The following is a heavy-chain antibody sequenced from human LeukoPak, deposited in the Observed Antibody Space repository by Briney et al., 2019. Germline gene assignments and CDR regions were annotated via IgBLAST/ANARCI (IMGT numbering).Heavy chain of an antibody. Sequence: GGSLRLSCAASGFTFSSYSRNWVRQAPGKGLEWVSSISGSSSYIYYADSVKGRFTISRDNAKNSLCLQMNSLRAEDTAVYYCAGSRRYGDYVGLDYWGQGTLVTVSS. CDR2: ISGSSSYI. D-gene: IGHD4-17*01. J-gene: IGHJ4*02. CDR1: GFTFSSYS. V-gene: IGHV3-21*01. CDR3: AGSRRYGDYVGLDY.